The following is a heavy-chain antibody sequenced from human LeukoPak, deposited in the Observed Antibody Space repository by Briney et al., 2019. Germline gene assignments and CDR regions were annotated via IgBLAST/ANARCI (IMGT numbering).Heavy chain of an antibody. CDR3: AADTYSYGYYFDY. J-gene: IGHJ4*02. D-gene: IGHD5-18*01. Sequence: SETLSLTCTVSGGSISSYYWSWIRQPAGKGLEWIGRIYSSGSTNYNPSLKGRVTMSVDTSKNQFSLKLSSVTAADTAVYYCAADTYSYGYYFDYWGQGTLVTVSS. CDR2: IYSSGST. CDR1: GGSISSYY. V-gene: IGHV4-4*07.